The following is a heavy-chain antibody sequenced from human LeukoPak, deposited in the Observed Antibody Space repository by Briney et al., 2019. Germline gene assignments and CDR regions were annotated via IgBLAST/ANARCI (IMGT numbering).Heavy chain of an antibody. D-gene: IGHD1-26*01. Sequence: GGSLRLSCAASGFTFSDYGMHRVRQAPGKGLEWVSAISGSGVTTHYAGSVKGRFSISRDNSKNTLYPQMNSLRAEDTALYYCAKKVVVGATSPYSDFQDWGQGTLVTVSS. V-gene: IGHV3-23*01. CDR1: GFTFSDYG. CDR2: ISGSGVTT. CDR3: AKKVVVGATSPYSDFQD. J-gene: IGHJ1*01.